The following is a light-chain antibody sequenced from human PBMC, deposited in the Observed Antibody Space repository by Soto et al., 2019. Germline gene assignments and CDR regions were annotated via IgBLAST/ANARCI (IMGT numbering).Light chain of an antibody. CDR2: GAS. Sequence: DIVMTQSPATLSVSPGERATLSCRASESVSDNLAWYQQKPGQARPLLIYGASTRATGIPARFSGSGSGTEFTLTISSLQSEDFAVYSCQQYHNSPPYTFRQGTKLEIK. V-gene: IGKV3D-15*01. J-gene: IGKJ2*01. CDR1: ESVSDN. CDR3: QQYHNSPPYT.